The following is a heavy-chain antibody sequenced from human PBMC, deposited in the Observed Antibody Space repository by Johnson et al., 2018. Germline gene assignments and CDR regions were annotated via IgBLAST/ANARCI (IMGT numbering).Heavy chain of an antibody. Sequence: EVQLVESGGGLVQPGGSRRLSCEASGFTFSSYAMNWVRQAPGKGLAWVSAINVNGANTYYADSVKGRFTISRDNSKNTLYLQMNSLRAEDTAAYCCARPLTNHDDRGSFDVWGQGTTVTISS. CDR2: INVNGANT. J-gene: IGHJ3*01. V-gene: IGHV3-23*04. CDR1: GFTFSSYA. CDR3: ARPLTNHDDRGSFDV. D-gene: IGHD3-22*01.